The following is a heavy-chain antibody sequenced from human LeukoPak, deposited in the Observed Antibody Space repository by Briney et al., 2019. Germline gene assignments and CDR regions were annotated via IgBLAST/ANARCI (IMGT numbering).Heavy chain of an antibody. CDR1: GYTVTSYD. V-gene: IGHV1-18*01. D-gene: IGHD1-26*01. J-gene: IGHJ5*02. Sequence: ASVKVSCKASGYTVTSYDISWVRQAPGQGLDWIGWISAYNGNTNYAQKLQGRVTMTTDTSTITAYMELRSLRSDDTAVYYCARDLRGSANWFDPWGQGTLVTVSS. CDR2: ISAYNGNT. CDR3: ARDLRGSANWFDP.